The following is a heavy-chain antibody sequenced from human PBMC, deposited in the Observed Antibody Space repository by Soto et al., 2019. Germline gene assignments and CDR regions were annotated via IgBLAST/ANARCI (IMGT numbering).Heavy chain of an antibody. CDR1: GFTFSSYW. J-gene: IGHJ4*02. Sequence: GGSLRLSCAASGFTFSSYWMSWVRQAPGKGLEWVANIKQDGSEKYYVDSVKGRFTISRDNAKNSLYLQMNSLRAEDTAVYYCARAYCSGGSCYSFDYWGQGTLVTVSS. CDR2: IKQDGSEK. CDR3: ARAYCSGGSCYSFDY. D-gene: IGHD2-15*01. V-gene: IGHV3-7*03.